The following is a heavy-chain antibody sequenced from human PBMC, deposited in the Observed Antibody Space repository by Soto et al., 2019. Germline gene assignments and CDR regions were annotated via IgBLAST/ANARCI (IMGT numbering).Heavy chain of an antibody. CDR2: ISGSGGST. Sequence: PGGSLRLSCASSGFTFSSYAMSWVRQAPGKGLEWVSAISGSGGSTYYADSVKGRFTISRDNSKNTLDLQMNSLRAEDTAVYYCAKDTYYHDSSGYYVFDYWGQGTLVTVSS. CDR1: GFTFSSYA. V-gene: IGHV3-23*01. D-gene: IGHD3-22*01. CDR3: AKDTYYHDSSGYYVFDY. J-gene: IGHJ4*02.